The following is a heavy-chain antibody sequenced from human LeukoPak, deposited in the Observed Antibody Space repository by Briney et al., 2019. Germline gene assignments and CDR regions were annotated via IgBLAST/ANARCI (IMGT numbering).Heavy chain of an antibody. J-gene: IGHJ4*02. CDR2: INSDGSST. Sequence: PGGSLRLSCAASGFTFSSYWMHWVRQAPGKGLVWVSRINSDGSSTSYADSVKGRFTISRDNAKNTLYLQMNRLRAEDTAVYYCARATKAAGPFDYWGQGTLVTVSS. D-gene: IGHD6-13*01. CDR3: ARATKAAGPFDY. CDR1: GFTFSSYW. V-gene: IGHV3-74*01.